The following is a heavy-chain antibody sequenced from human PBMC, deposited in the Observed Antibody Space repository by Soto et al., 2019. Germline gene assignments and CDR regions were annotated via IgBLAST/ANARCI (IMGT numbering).Heavy chain of an antibody. D-gene: IGHD1-26*01. CDR2: ISTTSTYI. Sequence: GGSPRLSCAGSGFIFSGYSMNWVRQAPGKGLEWVSSISTTSTYIYYADSVKGRFTVSRDNAKNSLYLQMTGLRPEDTAMYYCARDGIVGTTDFFDYWGQGTLVTVSS. CDR1: GFIFSGYS. CDR3: ARDGIVGTTDFFDY. J-gene: IGHJ4*02. V-gene: IGHV3-21*01.